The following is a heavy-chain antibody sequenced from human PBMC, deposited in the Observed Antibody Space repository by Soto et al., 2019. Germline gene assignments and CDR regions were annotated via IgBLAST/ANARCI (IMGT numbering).Heavy chain of an antibody. CDR3: ARKTVQLERHAFDI. V-gene: IGHV3-48*01. D-gene: IGHD1-1*01. J-gene: IGHJ3*02. CDR1: GFTFSSYS. CDR2: ISSSSSTI. Sequence: GGSLRLSCAASGFTFSSYSMNWVRQAPGKGLEWVSYISSSSSTIYYADSVKGRFTISRDNAKNSLYLQMNSLRAEDTAVYYCARKTVQLERHAFDIWGQGTMVTVSS.